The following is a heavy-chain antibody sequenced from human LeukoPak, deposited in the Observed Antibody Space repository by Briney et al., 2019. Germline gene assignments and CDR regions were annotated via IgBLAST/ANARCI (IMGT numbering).Heavy chain of an antibody. J-gene: IGHJ4*02. CDR1: GFTFSSYS. CDR2: ISSSSSYI. CDR3: ARCITIFGVVIPSFDY. V-gene: IGHV3-21*06. Sequence: PGRSLRLSCAASGFTFSSYSMNWVRQAPGKGLEWVSSISSSSSYIYYADSVKGRFTISRDNAKNSLYLQMNSLRTEDTAVYYCARCITIFGVVIPSFDYWGQGTLVTVSS. D-gene: IGHD3-3*01.